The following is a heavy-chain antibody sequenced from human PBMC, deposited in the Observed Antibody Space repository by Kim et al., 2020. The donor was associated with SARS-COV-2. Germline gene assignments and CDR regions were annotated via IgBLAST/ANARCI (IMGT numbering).Heavy chain of an antibody. J-gene: IGHJ3*02. D-gene: IGHD2-15*01. CDR1: GYSFTSYW. V-gene: IGHV5-51*01. CDR2: IYPGDSDT. Sequence: GESLKISCKGSGYSFTSYWIGWVRQMPGKGLEWMGIIYPGDSDTRYSPSFQGQVTTSADKSISTAYLQWSSLKASDTAMYYCARQVAAAYDAFDIWGQGTMVTVSS. CDR3: ARQVAAAYDAFDI.